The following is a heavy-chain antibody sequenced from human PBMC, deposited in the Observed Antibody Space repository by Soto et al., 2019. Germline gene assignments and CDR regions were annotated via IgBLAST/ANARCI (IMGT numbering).Heavy chain of an antibody. Sequence: QVQLVQSGAEVKKPGSSVKVSCKASGGTFSTYDINWVRQAPGQGLEWMGVIIPIVGTANYAQKFQDRLTFTADEFTNTSHMELSSLRSEDTAVYYCARVGAYDYESTGYSAAFDIWGQGTMVTVSS. J-gene: IGHJ3*02. CDR3: ARVGAYDYESTGYSAAFDI. D-gene: IGHD3-22*01. CDR1: GGTFSTYD. CDR2: IIPIVGTA. V-gene: IGHV1-69*01.